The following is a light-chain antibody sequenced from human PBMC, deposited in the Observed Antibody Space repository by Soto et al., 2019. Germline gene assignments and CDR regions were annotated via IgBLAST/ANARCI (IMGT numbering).Light chain of an antibody. Sequence: QSVLTQPPSASGTPGQRVTISCSGSSSNIRSNTVNWYQQLPGTAPKLLIYSNNQRPSGVPDRFSGSKSGTSASLAVSGLQSEDEADYHCAAWDDSLNGVVFGGGTKLTVL. CDR3: AAWDDSLNGVV. V-gene: IGLV1-44*01. J-gene: IGLJ2*01. CDR1: SSNIRSNT. CDR2: SNN.